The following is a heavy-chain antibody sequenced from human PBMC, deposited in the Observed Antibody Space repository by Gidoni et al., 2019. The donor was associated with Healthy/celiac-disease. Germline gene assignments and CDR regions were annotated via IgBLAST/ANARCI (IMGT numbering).Heavy chain of an antibody. D-gene: IGHD1-26*01. J-gene: IGHJ6*02. V-gene: IGHV1-69*01. CDR3: AVHRGVQWELLSRTYYYYGMDV. Sequence: QVQLVQSGAEVKKPGSSVKVSCKASGGTFSSYAISWVRQAPGQGLEWMGGIIPIFGTANYEQKFQGRVTITADESTSTAYMELSSLRSEDTAVYYCAVHRGVQWELLSRTYYYYGMDVWGQGTTVTVSS. CDR2: IIPIFGTA. CDR1: GGTFSSYA.